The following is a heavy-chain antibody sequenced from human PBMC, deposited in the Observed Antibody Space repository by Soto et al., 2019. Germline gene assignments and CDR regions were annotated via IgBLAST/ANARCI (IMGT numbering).Heavy chain of an antibody. CDR2: IDPSDSYT. CDR3: ARLSGHDYSTSGGH. CDR1: GYSFTSYW. J-gene: IGHJ4*02. D-gene: IGHD4-4*01. Sequence: PGESLKISRKGSGYSFTSYWISWVRQMPGEGLEWMGRIDPSDSYTNYSPSFKGHVTISADKPISTAYLQWSSLKASDTAMYYCARLSGHDYSTSGGHWGQGTLVTVSS. V-gene: IGHV5-10-1*01.